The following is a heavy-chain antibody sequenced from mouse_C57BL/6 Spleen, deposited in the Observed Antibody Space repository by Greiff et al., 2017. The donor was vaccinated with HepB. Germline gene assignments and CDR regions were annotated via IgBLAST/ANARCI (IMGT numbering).Heavy chain of an antibody. CDR3: ARGGSNYSYPDV. CDR2: INPSTGGT. J-gene: IGHJ1*03. V-gene: IGHV1-42*01. CDR1: GYSFTGYY. D-gene: IGHD1-1*01. Sequence: EVQLQQSGPELVKPGASVKISCKASGYSFTGYYMNWVKQSPEKSLEWIGEINPSTGGTTYNQKFKAKATLTVDKSSSTAYMQLKSLTSEDSAVYYCARGGSNYSYPDVWGTGTTVTVSS.